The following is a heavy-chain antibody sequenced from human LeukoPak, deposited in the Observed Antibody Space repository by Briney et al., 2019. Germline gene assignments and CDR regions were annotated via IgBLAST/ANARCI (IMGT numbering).Heavy chain of an antibody. Sequence: SSETLSLTCTVSGGSISSYYWSWIRQPPGKGLEWIGYIYYSGSTNYNPSLKSRVTISVDTSKNQFSLKLSSVTAADTAVYYCARGFWSGYPSGRFDYWGQGTLVTVSS. D-gene: IGHD3-3*01. J-gene: IGHJ4*02. CDR2: IYYSGST. CDR3: ARGFWSGYPSGRFDY. CDR1: GGSISSYY. V-gene: IGHV4-59*01.